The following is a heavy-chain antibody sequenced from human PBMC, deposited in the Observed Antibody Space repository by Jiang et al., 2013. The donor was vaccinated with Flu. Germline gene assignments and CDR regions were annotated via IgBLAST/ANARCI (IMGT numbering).Heavy chain of an antibody. CDR1: GGTFSSYA. V-gene: IGHV1-69*01. CDR3: ARDYYGSGSYGYYYYYGMDV. D-gene: IGHD3-10*01. CDR2: SSQFLGTA. Sequence: SGGTFSSYAISWVRQALDKGLSGWEGSSQFLGTANYAQKFQGRVTITADESTSTAYMELSSLRSEDTAVYYCARDYYGSGSYGYYYYYGMDVWGQGTTVTVSS. J-gene: IGHJ6*02.